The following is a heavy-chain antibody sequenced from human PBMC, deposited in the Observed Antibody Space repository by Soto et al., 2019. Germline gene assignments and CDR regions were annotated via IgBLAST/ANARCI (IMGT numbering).Heavy chain of an antibody. CDR2: ISGSGGST. V-gene: IGHV3-23*01. D-gene: IGHD3-3*01. J-gene: IGHJ6*02. Sequence: PGGSLRLSCAASGFTFSSYAMSWVRQAPGKGLEWVSAISGSGGSTYYADSVKGRFTISRDNSKNTLYLQMNSLRAEDTAVYYCAKEGYRYDFWSGYSQPGDYYYGMDVWGQGTTVTVS. CDR1: GFTFSSYA. CDR3: AKEGYRYDFWSGYSQPGDYYYGMDV.